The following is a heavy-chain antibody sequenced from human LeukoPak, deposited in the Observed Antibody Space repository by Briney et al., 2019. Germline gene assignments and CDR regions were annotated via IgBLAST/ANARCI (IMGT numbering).Heavy chain of an antibody. J-gene: IGHJ6*03. CDR1: GGSISSYY. CDR3: ARTTEGGYTYGYFYYYYMDV. CDR2: IYYSGST. Sequence: SETLSLTCTISGGSISSYYWIWIRQPPGKALEWIGYIYYSGSTNYNPSLKSRVTISVDTFKNQFSLKLTSVTAADTAVYYCARTTEGGYTYGYFYYYYMDVWGKGTTVTISS. V-gene: IGHV4-59*01. D-gene: IGHD5-18*01.